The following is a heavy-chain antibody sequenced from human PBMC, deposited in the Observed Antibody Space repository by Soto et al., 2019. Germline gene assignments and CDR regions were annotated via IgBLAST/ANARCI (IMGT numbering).Heavy chain of an antibody. J-gene: IGHJ4*02. D-gene: IGHD1-1*01. CDR2: IYPGDSDT. Sequence: AGESLKISCKGSGYSFTSYWIGWVRQMPGKGLEWMGIIYPGDSDTRYSPSFQGQVTISADKSISTAYLQWSSLKASDTAMYYCARFTELERRTFDYWGQGTLVTVSS. CDR3: ARFTELERRTFDY. V-gene: IGHV5-51*01. CDR1: GYSFTSYW.